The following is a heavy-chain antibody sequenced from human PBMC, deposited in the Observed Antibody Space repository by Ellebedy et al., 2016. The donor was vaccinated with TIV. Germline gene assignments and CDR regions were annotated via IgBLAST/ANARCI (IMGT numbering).Heavy chain of an antibody. CDR1: GGSFSGYQ. J-gene: IGHJ6*02. Sequence: SETLSLXCGVVGGSFSGYQWSWVRQPPGKGLEWIGDIKNIGGTNLNPSLQSRVTISIDRSKTHFSLKLNSLTAADTAVYYCARVSSFGDDMLTAYFYYAMDVWGQGTTVIVSS. D-gene: IGHD3-9*01. CDR2: IKNIGGT. V-gene: IGHV4-34*01. CDR3: ARVSSFGDDMLTAYFYYAMDV.